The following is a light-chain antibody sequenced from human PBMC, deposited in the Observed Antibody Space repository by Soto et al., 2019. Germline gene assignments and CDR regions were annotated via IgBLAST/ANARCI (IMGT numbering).Light chain of an antibody. CDR2: GAS. Sequence: EIVLTQSPGSLSLSPGERATASCRASQSVSSYLAWYQQKPGQAPRLLIYGASSRATGIPDRFSGSGSGTDFTLTISRLEPEDFAVYYCQQYGSSPRPFGQGTKVDI. V-gene: IGKV3-20*01. J-gene: IGKJ1*01. CDR1: QSVSSY. CDR3: QQYGSSPRP.